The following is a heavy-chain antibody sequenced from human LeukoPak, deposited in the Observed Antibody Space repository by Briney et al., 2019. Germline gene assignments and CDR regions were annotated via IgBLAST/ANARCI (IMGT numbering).Heavy chain of an antibody. CDR1: GGSFSGYY. J-gene: IGHJ4*02. D-gene: IGHD2-21*02. CDR3: ARGLLSHFDY. V-gene: IGHV4-34*01. Sequence: PSETLSLTCAVYGGSFSGYYWSWIRQPPGKGLEWIGEINHSGSTNYNPSLKSRVTISVDTSKNQFSLKLSSVTTADTAVYYCARGLLSHFDYWGQGTLVTVSS. CDR2: INHSGST.